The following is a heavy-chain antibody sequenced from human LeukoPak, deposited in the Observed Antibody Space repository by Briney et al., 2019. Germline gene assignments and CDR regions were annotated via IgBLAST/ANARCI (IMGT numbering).Heavy chain of an antibody. J-gene: IGHJ4*02. V-gene: IGHV3-21*01. CDR2: ISTSSSYI. CDR3: ARSLWFGDSNLDY. D-gene: IGHD3-10*01. Sequence: GGSLRLSCAASGFTFSSYSMHWVRQTPGKGLEWVSFISTSSSYIYYADSLKGRFTISRDNAKNSLYLRMSSLRAEDTAMYYCARSLWFGDSNLDYWGQGTLVTVSS. CDR1: GFTFSSYS.